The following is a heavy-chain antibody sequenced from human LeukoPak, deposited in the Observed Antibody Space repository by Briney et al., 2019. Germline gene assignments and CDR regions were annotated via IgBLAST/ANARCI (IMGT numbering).Heavy chain of an antibody. V-gene: IGHV1-8*01. J-gene: IGHJ4*02. CDR1: GYTFTSYD. D-gene: IGHD3-22*01. Sequence: ASVKVSCKASGYTFTSYDINWVRQATGQVLEWMGWMNPNSGNTGYAQKFQGRVTMTRSTSISTAYMEPSSLRSEDTAVYYCARGSPSYYYDSSGYYGYWGQGTLVTVSS. CDR3: ARGSPSYYYDSSGYYGY. CDR2: MNPNSGNT.